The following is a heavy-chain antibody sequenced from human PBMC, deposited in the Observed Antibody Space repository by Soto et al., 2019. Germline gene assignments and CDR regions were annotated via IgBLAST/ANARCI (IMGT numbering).Heavy chain of an antibody. D-gene: IGHD2-2*01. J-gene: IGHJ4*02. Sequence: QVQVVESGGGVVQPGRSLRLSCAASGFAFTNYGMHWVRQAPGKGLEWVAFVSNDGSKKYYADSVKGRFTISRDNSENIEYLQMTSLRPDDTAVFYCARDVAMPTGLGLGYWGQGTLVTVSS. V-gene: IGHV3-30*03. CDR3: ARDVAMPTGLGLGY. CDR2: VSNDGSKK. CDR1: GFAFTNYG.